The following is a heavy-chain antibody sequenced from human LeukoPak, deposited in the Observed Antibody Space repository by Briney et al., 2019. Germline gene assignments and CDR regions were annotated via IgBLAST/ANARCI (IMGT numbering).Heavy chain of an antibody. CDR3: ARLRSGWYAPGRFDY. CDR1: GGSFSGYY. J-gene: IGHJ4*02. D-gene: IGHD6-19*01. Sequence: SETLSLTCAVYGGSFSGYYWSWIRQPPGKGLEWIGEINHSGSTNYNPSLKSRVTISVDTSKNQFSLKLSSVTAADTAVYYCARLRSGWYAPGRFDYWGQGTLVTVSP. V-gene: IGHV4-34*01. CDR2: INHSGST.